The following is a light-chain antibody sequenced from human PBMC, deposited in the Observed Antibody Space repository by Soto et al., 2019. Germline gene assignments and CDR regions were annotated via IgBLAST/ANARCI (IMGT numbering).Light chain of an antibody. CDR1: SSDVGGYNY. CDR2: DVS. J-gene: IGLJ2*01. V-gene: IGLV2-11*01. Sequence: QSVLTQPRSVSGSPRQSVTISCAGTSSDVGGYNYVSWYQHHPGKAPKLMIFDVSERPSGVPDRFSGSKSGNTASLTISGLQAEDEAAYYCCSYAGSHTVLFGGGTKVTVL. CDR3: CSYAGSHTVL.